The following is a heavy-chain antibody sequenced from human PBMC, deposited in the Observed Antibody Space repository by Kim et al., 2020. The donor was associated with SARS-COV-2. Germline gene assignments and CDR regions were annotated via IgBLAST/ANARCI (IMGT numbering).Heavy chain of an antibody. V-gene: IGHV3-23*01. CDR1: RFTFSSYA. D-gene: IGHD3-10*01. J-gene: IGHJ6*02. Sequence: GGSLRLSCAASRFTFSSYAMTWFRQAPGKGLEWVSTISGSGDKTYYADSVKGRFTISRDNAKNTMYLQMNNLRVEDTAVYYCVKGANLWYYNGMDVWGQGTTVTVSS. CDR3: VKGANLWYYNGMDV. CDR2: ISGSGDKT.